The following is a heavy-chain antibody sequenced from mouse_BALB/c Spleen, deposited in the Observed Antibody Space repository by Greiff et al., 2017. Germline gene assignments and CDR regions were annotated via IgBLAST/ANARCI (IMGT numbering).Heavy chain of an antibody. Sequence: EVKLVESGPDLVKPSQSLSLSCTASGYSFTSGYICYWIRQLPGNILEWMGYIHDSGSTNYNPSLKSRISITRDTSKNQFFLQLNSVTTEDTATYYCARFHTGFDDWGQGTLVTVSA. CDR3: ARFHTGFDD. CDR2: IHDSGST. CDR1: GYSFTSGYI. V-gene: IGHV3-1*02. D-gene: IGHD6-1*01. J-gene: IGHJ3*01.